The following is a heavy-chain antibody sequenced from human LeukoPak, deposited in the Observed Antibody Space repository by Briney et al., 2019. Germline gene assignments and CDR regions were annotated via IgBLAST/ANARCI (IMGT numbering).Heavy chain of an antibody. Sequence: SETLSLTCTVSDDSITMYYWTWIRQPPGKGLEWIGYVDHTGSTKFNPPLNGRVSISRDTSNNFFSLRLRSVTAADTAVYFCARGRVSSSTWYSTYY. CDR3: ARGRVSSSTWYSTYY. J-gene: IGHJ6*01. V-gene: IGHV4-59*01. CDR2: VDHTGST. D-gene: IGHD4-11*01. CDR1: DDSITMYY.